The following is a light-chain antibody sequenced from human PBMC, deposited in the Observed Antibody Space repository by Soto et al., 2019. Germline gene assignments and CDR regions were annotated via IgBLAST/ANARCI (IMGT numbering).Light chain of an antibody. CDR1: QSVSSSY. J-gene: IGKJ5*01. CDR3: QQYANSPIT. Sequence: EIVLTRSPGTLSLSPGERATLSGRASQSVSSSYLAWYQQKTGQANRLVIHGAYTRATGITDRFSGSGSGTDFTLNIRRMETEDLAVYDCQQYANSPITFGQGTRLEIK. CDR2: GAY. V-gene: IGKV3-20*01.